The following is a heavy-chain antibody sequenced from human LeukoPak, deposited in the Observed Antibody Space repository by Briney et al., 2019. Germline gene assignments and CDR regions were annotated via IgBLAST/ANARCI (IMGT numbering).Heavy chain of an antibody. J-gene: IGHJ6*04. CDR2: ISSSSSYI. V-gene: IGHV3-21*01. CDR3: ATLGYSYSSDV. D-gene: IGHD5-18*01. Sequence: PGGSLRLSCAASGFTFSSYAMSWVRQAPGKGLEWVSSISSSSSYIYYADSVKGRFTISRDNAKNSLYLQMNSLRAEDTAVYYCATLGYSYSSDVWGKGTTVTVSS. CDR1: GFTFSSYA.